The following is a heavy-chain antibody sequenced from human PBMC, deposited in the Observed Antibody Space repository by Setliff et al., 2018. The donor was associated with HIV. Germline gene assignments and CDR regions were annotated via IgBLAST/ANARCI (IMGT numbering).Heavy chain of an antibody. CDR2: IYYSGST. CDR3: AIASSGHSGSYLDY. V-gene: IGHV4-59*06. J-gene: IGHJ4*02. D-gene: IGHD5-12*01. Sequence: SETLSLTCAVYGGSFSGYHWSWIRQPPGKGLEWIGYIYYSGSTYYNPSLKSRVTISVDTSKNSVSLQMNSLKIEDTAMYYCAIASSGHSGSYLDYWGQGTLVTVSS. CDR1: GGSFSGYH.